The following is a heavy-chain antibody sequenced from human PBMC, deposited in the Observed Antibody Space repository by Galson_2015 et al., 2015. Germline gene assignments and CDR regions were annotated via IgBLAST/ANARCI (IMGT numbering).Heavy chain of an antibody. CDR2: IIPIFGTA. J-gene: IGHJ3*02. CDR3: ARGRFLPQGSYDAFDI. V-gene: IGHV1-69*13. D-gene: IGHD3-3*01. CDR1: GGTFSSYA. Sequence: SVKVSCKASGGTFSSYAISWVRQAPGQGLEWMGGIIPIFGTANYAQKFQGRVTITADESTSTAYMELSSLRSEDTAVYYCARGRFLPQGSYDAFDIWGQGTMVTVSS.